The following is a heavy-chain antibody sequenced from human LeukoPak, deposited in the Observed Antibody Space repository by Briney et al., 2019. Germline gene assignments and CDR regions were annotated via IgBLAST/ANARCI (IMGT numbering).Heavy chain of an antibody. J-gene: IGHJ2*01. CDR2: VYYSGST. CDR1: GGSVSSYY. CDR3: SREANSPTARYWYFDL. V-gene: IGHV4-59*02. D-gene: IGHD2-21*01. Sequence: SETLSLTCTVSGGSVSSYYWSWMRQSPGKGREWIGYVYYSGSTNYNPALKSRVTISLDTSENQFSLKLSSVTAADTAVYYCSREANSPTARYWYFDLWGRGTQVTVS.